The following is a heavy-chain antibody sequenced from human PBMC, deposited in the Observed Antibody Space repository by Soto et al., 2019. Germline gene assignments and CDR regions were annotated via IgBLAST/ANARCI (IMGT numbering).Heavy chain of an antibody. D-gene: IGHD2-21*02. V-gene: IGHV3-53*01. CDR2: FYGVGSR. CDR3: AREGGYGGDSGHWYFDL. J-gene: IGHJ2*01. Sequence: GGSRRLSCAASGFIATSNDMSWVRPAPGMWLVWVSVFYGVGSRYYADSVKGRFTISRDYSENSLYLQMTSLRAEDTAVYYCAREGGYGGDSGHWYFDLWGRGTLVTVSS. CDR1: GFIATSND.